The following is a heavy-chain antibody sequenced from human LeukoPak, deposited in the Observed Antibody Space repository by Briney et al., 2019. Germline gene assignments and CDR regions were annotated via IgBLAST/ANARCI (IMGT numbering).Heavy chain of an antibody. J-gene: IGHJ3*02. Sequence: GGSLSLSCAASGFTFSSYSMNWVRQAPGKGLERVSYISSSSSTIYYADSVKGRFTISRDNAKNSLYLQMNSLRAEDTAVYYCARSGRQWLVDAFDIWGQGTMVTVSS. CDR3: ARSGRQWLVDAFDI. D-gene: IGHD6-19*01. CDR1: GFTFSSYS. CDR2: ISSSSSTI. V-gene: IGHV3-48*01.